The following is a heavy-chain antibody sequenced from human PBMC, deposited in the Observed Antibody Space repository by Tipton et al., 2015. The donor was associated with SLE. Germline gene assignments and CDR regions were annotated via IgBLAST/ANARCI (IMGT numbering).Heavy chain of an antibody. CDR2: ISQSGST. CDR3: ARPRGYSRSNWYFDL. V-gene: IGHV4-34*01. Sequence: LRLSCAASGFIFSSYGMSWVRQAPGKGLEWIGEISQSGSTNYNPSFKSRVTVSIDTSKNQFSLRLTSVTAADTAVYYCARPRGYSRSNWYFDLWGRGPLVTVSS. J-gene: IGHJ2*01. CDR1: GFIFSSYG. D-gene: IGHD4-23*01.